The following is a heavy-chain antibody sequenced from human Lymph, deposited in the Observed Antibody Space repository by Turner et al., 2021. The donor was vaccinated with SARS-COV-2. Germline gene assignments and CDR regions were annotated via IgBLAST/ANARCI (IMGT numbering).Heavy chain of an antibody. CDR3: ARSSIAARSWFDP. CDR1: GFTFSSYA. J-gene: IGHJ5*02. Sequence: QVQLVESGGGVVQPGRSLRLSCAASGFTFSSYAMHWVRQAPGKGLEWVAVISNDGSNKYYADSVKGRFTISSDNSKNTLYLQMNSLRAEDTAVYYCARSSIAARSWFDPWGQGTLVTVSS. V-gene: IGHV3-30-3*01. D-gene: IGHD6-6*01. CDR2: ISNDGSNK.